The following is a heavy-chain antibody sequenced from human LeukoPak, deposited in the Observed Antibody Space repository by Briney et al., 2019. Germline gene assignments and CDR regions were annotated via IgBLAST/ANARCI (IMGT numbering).Heavy chain of an antibody. J-gene: IGHJ4*01. CDR3: STEPRSLLY. CDR2: ISSSSSTI. V-gene: IGHV3-48*01. Sequence: GSLRLSCAASGFTFSSYSMNWVRQAPGKGLEWVSYISSSSSTIYYADSVKGRFTISRDNAKNSLYLQLNSLRPEDTALYYCSTEPRSLLYWGHGTLVTVSS. D-gene: IGHD4-17*01. CDR1: GFTFSSYS.